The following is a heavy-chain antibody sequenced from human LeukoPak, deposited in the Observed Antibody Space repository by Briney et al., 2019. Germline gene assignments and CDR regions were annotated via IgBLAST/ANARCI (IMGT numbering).Heavy chain of an antibody. CDR3: ARRGYSSILRDY. CDR2: ISSSGSTM. CDR1: RFTFSDFS. D-gene: IGHD6-13*01. J-gene: IGHJ4*02. Sequence: GGSLRLSCAASRFTFSDFSMNWVRQAPGKGLEWVSSISSSGSTMYYADSVKGRFTISRDNAKNSLYLQMSGLRVEDTAVYYCARRGYSSILRDYWGQGTLVTVFS. V-gene: IGHV3-48*01.